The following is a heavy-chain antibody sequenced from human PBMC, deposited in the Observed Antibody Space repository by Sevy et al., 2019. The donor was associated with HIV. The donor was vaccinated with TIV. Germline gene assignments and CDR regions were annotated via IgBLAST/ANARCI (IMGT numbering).Heavy chain of an antibody. V-gene: IGHV3-74*01. CDR2: INSHGTIT. D-gene: IGHD3-3*01. CDR3: ARGQVLRFFDWTTYGLDV. J-gene: IGHJ6*02. CDR1: GFTLSSHW. Sequence: GGSLRLSCAASGFTLSSHWMFWVRQSPGKGLVWVSHINSHGTITNYADSVRGRFTVSRDNAKNTVYLQMDSLRAEDTAFYYCARGQVLRFFDWTTYGLDVRGQGTAVTVSS.